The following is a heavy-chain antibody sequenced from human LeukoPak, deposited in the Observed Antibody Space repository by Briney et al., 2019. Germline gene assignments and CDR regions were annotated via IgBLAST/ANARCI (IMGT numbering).Heavy chain of an antibody. Sequence: GGSLRLSCAASGFTFGSYAMSWVRQAPGKGLEWVSAISGSGGSTYYADSVKGRFTISRDNSKNTLYLQMNSLRAEDTAVYYCARDGGATMVRGVATYDSWGQGTLVTVSS. CDR3: ARDGGATMVRGVATYDS. D-gene: IGHD3-10*01. J-gene: IGHJ4*02. CDR1: GFTFGSYA. CDR2: ISGSGGST. V-gene: IGHV3-23*01.